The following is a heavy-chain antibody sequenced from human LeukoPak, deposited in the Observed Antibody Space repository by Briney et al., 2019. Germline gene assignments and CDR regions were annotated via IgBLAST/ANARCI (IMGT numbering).Heavy chain of an antibody. CDR3: ARHGYTASHYFLDF. J-gene: IGHJ4*02. CDR1: SGSINSYY. D-gene: IGHD1-26*01. Sequence: SETLSLTCTVSSGSINSYYWGWVRQPAGRGLEWIGRIYTTGKTDYNPSLKSRLTMSVDTSKRQFSLNLRSVTAADTAIYYCARHGYTASHYFLDFWSQGTPVTVSS. CDR2: IYTTGKT. V-gene: IGHV4-4*07.